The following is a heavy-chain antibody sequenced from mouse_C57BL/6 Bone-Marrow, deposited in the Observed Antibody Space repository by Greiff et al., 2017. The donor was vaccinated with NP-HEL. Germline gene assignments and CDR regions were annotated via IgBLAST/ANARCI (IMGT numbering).Heavy chain of an antibody. J-gene: IGHJ2*01. CDR3: AIYGYEGGFDY. V-gene: IGHV3-1*01. CDR2: ISYSGST. D-gene: IGHD2-2*01. CDR1: GYSITSGYD. Sequence: DVKLQESGPGMVKPSQSLSLTCTVTGYSITSGYDWHWIRHFPGNKLEWMGYISYSGSTNYNPSLKSRISITHDTSKNHFFLKLNSVTTEDTATYYCAIYGYEGGFDYWGQGTTLTVSS.